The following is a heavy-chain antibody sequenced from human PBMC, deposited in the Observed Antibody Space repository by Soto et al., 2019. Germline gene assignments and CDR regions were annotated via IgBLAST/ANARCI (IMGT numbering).Heavy chain of an antibody. V-gene: IGHV3-30*18. CDR3: AKESGGERYAAYFDL. J-gene: IGHJ4*02. CDR1: GFTLSNIG. D-gene: IGHD2-21*01. Sequence: QVQLVESGGGVVQPGTSLRLACAASGFTLSNIGMQWVRQAPGKGLEWVAVISAGGNTKYYADSVKGRFTISRDNSKNTLFLQMNSLRTADTAVYYCAKESGGERYAAYFDLWGQGPLVTVSA. CDR2: ISAGGNTK.